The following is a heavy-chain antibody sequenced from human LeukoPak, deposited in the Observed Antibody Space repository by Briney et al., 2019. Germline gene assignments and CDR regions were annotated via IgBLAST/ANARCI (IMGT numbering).Heavy chain of an antibody. CDR1: GFTFSSYG. CDR3: ARASGPSIAAAGGDY. CDR2: ISYDGSNK. J-gene: IGHJ4*02. D-gene: IGHD6-13*01. Sequence: GGSLRLSCAASGFTFSSYGMHWVRQAPGKGLEWVAVISYDGSNKYYADSVKGRFTISRDNSKNTLYLQMNSLRAEDTAVYYCARASGPSIAAAGGDYWGQGTLVTVSS. V-gene: IGHV3-30*03.